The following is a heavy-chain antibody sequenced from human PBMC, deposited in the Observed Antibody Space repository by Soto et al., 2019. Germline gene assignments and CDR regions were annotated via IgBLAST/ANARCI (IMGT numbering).Heavy chain of an antibody. CDR1: GGTFSSYA. V-gene: IGHV1-69*13. Sequence: SVKVSCKSSGGTFSSYAISWVRQAPGQGLEWMGGIIPIFGTANYAQKFQGRVTITADESTSTAYMELSSLRSEDTAVYYCAREAKEYSSSSNYYYYGMDVWGQGTTVTVS. J-gene: IGHJ6*02. CDR3: AREAKEYSSSSNYYYYGMDV. CDR2: IIPIFGTA. D-gene: IGHD6-6*01.